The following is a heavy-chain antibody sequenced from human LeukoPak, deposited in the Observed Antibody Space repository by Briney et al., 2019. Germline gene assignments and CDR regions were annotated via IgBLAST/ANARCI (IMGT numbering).Heavy chain of an antibody. CDR3: ARGTHKWELANRFDF. CDR1: GYTFTSYG. CDR2: ISAYNGNT. J-gene: IGHJ4*02. D-gene: IGHD1-26*01. Sequence: ASVKVSCKASGYTFTSYGISWVRQAPGQGLEWMGWISAYNGNTNYAQKLQGRVTMTTDTSTSTAYMELRSLRSDDTAVYYCARGTHKWELANRFDFWGQGTLVTVSS. V-gene: IGHV1-18*01.